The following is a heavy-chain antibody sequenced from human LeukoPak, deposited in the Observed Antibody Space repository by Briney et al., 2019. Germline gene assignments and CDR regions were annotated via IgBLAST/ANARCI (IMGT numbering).Heavy chain of an antibody. V-gene: IGHV3-7*01. CDR2: IKQDGSEK. D-gene: IGHD6-19*01. Sequence: GGALRLSCAASGFTFSSYWMSGVRQAPGKGLEWVANIKQDGSEKYYVDSVKGRFTISRDNAKNSLYLQMNSLGAEDTAVYYCARESAVAGTADYWGQGTLVTVSS. CDR3: ARESAVAGTADY. J-gene: IGHJ4*02. CDR1: GFTFSSYW.